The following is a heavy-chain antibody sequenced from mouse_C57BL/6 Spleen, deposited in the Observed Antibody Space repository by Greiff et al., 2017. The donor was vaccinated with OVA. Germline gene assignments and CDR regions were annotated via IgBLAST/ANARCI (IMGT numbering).Heavy chain of an antibody. CDR2: INPNNGGT. Sequence: EVQLQQSGPELVKPGASVKIPCKASGYTFTDYNMDWVKQSHGKSLEWIGDINPNNGGTIYNQKFKGKATLTVDKSSSTAYMELRSLQSEDTAVYYCARRYYGSSLYYFDYWGQGTTLTVSS. CDR3: ARRYYGSSLYYFDY. V-gene: IGHV1-18*01. D-gene: IGHD1-1*01. CDR1: GYTFTDYN. J-gene: IGHJ2*01.